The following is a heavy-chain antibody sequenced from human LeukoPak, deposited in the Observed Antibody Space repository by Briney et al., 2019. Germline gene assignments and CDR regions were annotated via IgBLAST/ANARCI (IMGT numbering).Heavy chain of an antibody. D-gene: IGHD5-24*01. CDR2: ISSSSYI. J-gene: IGHJ4*02. CDR3: TRVGYIDEGIDY. V-gene: IGHV3-21*01. Sequence: GGSLRLSCAASGFTFSSYSMNWVRQAPGKGLEWVSSISSSSYIYYADSVKGRFTISRDNAKNSLYLQMNSLRAEDTAIYYCTRVGYIDEGIDYWGQGTLVTVSS. CDR1: GFTFSSYS.